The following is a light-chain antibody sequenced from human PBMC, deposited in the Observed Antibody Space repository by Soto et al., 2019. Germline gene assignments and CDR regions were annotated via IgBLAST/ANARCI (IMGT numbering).Light chain of an antibody. CDR2: GAS. CDR3: QQYGSSSSWT. J-gene: IGKJ1*01. Sequence: EAVLTQSPGNLSLSPGERATLSCRANQSVSSNYLAWYQQKPGQAPRLIIYGASNRATGIPDRFSGSGSGTDFTLTIDRLEPEDYAVYYCQQYGSSSSWTFGQGTKVEIK. V-gene: IGKV3-20*01. CDR1: QSVSSNY.